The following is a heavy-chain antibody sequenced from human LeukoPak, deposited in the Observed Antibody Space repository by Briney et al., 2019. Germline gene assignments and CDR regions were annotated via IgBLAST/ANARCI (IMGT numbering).Heavy chain of an antibody. J-gene: IGHJ4*02. Sequence: GGTLRLSCAASGFTFSSYAMNWVRQAPGKGLEWVSAISGSGGSTYYADSVKGRFTISRDNSKNTLYLQMNSLRAEDTAVYYCAKGVYRYYYDSSGYHFDYWGQGTLVTVSS. D-gene: IGHD3-22*01. CDR3: AKGVYRYYYDSSGYHFDY. CDR2: ISGSGGST. V-gene: IGHV3-23*01. CDR1: GFTFSSYA.